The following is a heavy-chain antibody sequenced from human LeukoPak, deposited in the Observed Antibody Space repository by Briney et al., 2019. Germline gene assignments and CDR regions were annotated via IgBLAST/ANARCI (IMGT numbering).Heavy chain of an antibody. CDR1: GGSISSYY. D-gene: IGHD1-26*01. Sequence: PSGTLSLTCTASGGSISSYYWSWIRQPPGKGLEWIGYIYYSGSTNYNPSLKSRVTISVDTSKNQFSLKLSSVTAADTAVYYCARDRGGSYALAFDIWGQGTMVTVSS. CDR2: IYYSGST. CDR3: ARDRGGSYALAFDI. V-gene: IGHV4-59*01. J-gene: IGHJ3*02.